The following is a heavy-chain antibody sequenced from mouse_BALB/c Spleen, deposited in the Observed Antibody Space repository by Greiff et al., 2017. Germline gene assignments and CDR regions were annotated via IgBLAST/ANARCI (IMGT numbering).Heavy chain of an antibody. D-gene: IGHD2-14*01. V-gene: IGHV1-54*01. CDR2: INPGSGGT. CDR3: ARYDGSLYWYFDV. Sequence: VQLQQSGAELVRPGTSVKVSCKASGYAFTNYLIEWVKQRPGQGLEWIGVINPGSGGTNYNEKFKGKATLTADKSSSTAYMQLSSLTSDDSAVYFCARYDGSLYWYFDVWGAGTTVTVSS. J-gene: IGHJ1*01. CDR1: GYAFTNYL.